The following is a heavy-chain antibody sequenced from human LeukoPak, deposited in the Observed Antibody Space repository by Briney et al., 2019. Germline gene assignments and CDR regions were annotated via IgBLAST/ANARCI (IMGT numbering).Heavy chain of an antibody. CDR2: VNHSGST. D-gene: IGHD3-22*01. V-gene: IGHV4-34*01. Sequence: SETLSLTCAVYGGSFSGYYWSWIRQPPGKGLEWIGEVNHSGSTNYNPSLKSRVTISVDTSKNQFSLKLSSVTAADTAVYYCARGRGYYYDSSGYPRSYYFDYWGQGTLVTVSS. J-gene: IGHJ4*02. CDR3: ARGRGYYYDSSGYPRSYYFDY. CDR1: GGSFSGYY.